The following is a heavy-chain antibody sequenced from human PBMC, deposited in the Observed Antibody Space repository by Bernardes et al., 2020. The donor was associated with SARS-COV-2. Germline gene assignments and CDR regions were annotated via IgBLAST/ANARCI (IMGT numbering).Heavy chain of an antibody. V-gene: IGHV3-74*01. Sequence: GGSLSLSCAASGFAFSSYWMHWGRHAPGKGLVWVSRITPYGRSRDYADFVKGRFTISRDNVRNIVFLQMTSLRVEDTAVYYCAFGGNGVNAPGMDVWGQGTTVTVSS. CDR2: ITPYGRSR. J-gene: IGHJ6*02. CDR3: AFGGNGVNAPGMDV. CDR1: GFAFSSYW. D-gene: IGHD2-8*01.